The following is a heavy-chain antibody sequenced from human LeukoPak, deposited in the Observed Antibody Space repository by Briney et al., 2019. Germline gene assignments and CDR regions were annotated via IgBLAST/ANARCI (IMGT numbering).Heavy chain of an antibody. CDR1: GFTFSDCY. CDR2: IGSSGTNR. J-gene: IGHJ4*02. CDR3: ALLAVASDFDY. V-gene: IGHV3-11*04. D-gene: IGHD6-19*01. Sequence: GGSLSLYCAAYGFTFSDCYMSWLRQAQGKGREWVSNIGSSGTNRYYADSVKGRFSISRDNAKSSLYLQMNSLRVEDTAVYYCALLAVASDFDYWGQGALVTVSS.